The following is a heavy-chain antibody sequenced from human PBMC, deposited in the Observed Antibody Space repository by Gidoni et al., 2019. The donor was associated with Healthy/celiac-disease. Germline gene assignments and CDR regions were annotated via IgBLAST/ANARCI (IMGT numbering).Heavy chain of an antibody. V-gene: IGHV3-30-3*01. D-gene: IGHD6-6*01. Sequence: QVQLVESGGGVVQPGRSLRLSCAASGFTFSSYAMHWVRQAPGKGLEWLAVISYDGSNKYYADSVKGRFTISRDNSKNTLYLQMNSLRAEDTAVYYCARQRQLVEYYFDYWGQGTLVTVSS. CDR3: ARQRQLVEYYFDY. CDR2: ISYDGSNK. J-gene: IGHJ4*02. CDR1: GFTFSSYA.